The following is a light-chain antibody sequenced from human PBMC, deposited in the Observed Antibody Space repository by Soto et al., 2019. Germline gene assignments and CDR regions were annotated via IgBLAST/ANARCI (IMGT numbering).Light chain of an antibody. CDR2: SSD. CDR3: AAWDDSLNGRYV. CDR1: SSNIGSNT. Sequence: QAVVTQPPSASGTPGQRVTISCSGSSSNIGSNTVNWYQQLPGTAPKLLIYSSDQRPSGVPDRFSGSKSGTSASLAISGLQSEDEADYYCAAWDDSLNGRYVFGTGTKVTVL. J-gene: IGLJ1*01. V-gene: IGLV1-44*01.